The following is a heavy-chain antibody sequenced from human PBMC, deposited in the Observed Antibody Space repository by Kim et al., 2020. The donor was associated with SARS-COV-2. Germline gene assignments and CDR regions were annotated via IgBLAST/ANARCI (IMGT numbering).Heavy chain of an antibody. D-gene: IGHD6-19*01. CDR1: GFTFSSYA. Sequence: GGSLRLSCAASGFTFSSYAMSWVRQAPGKGLEWVSAISGSGGSTYYADSVKGRFTISRDNSKNTLYLQMNSLRAEDTAVYYCAASGYSSGWYRVYWGQGTLVTVSS. CDR2: ISGSGGST. CDR3: AASGYSSGWYRVY. J-gene: IGHJ4*02. V-gene: IGHV3-23*01.